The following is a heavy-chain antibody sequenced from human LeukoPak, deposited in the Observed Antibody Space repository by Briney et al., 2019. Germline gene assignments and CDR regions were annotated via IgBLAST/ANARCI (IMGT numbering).Heavy chain of an antibody. J-gene: IGHJ5*02. CDR2: IYSGDSDT. Sequence: GESLKISCKGAGYSFTSYWIAWVRQMPGKGLEWMGIIYSGDSDTRYSPSFQGQVTISVDKSISTAYLQWSSLKASDTAMYYCARRGYYDSSTGKNWFDPWGQGTLVTVSS. CDR3: ARRGYYDSSTGKNWFDP. V-gene: IGHV5-51*01. D-gene: IGHD3-22*01. CDR1: GYSFTSYW.